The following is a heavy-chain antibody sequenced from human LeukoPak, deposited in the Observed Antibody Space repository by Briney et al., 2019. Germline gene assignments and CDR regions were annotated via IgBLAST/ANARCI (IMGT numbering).Heavy chain of an antibody. CDR1: GYTFTGYY. CDR2: INPNSGGT. V-gene: IGHV1-2*02. J-gene: IGHJ5*02. CDR3: ARGLYGSGSPYGLRFDP. Sequence: ASVKVSCKASGYTFTGYYMHWVRQAPGQGLEWMGWINPNSGGTNYAQKFQGRVTMTRDTSISTAYMELSRLRSDDTAVYYCARGLYGSGSPYGLRFDPWGQGTLVTVSS. D-gene: IGHD3-10*01.